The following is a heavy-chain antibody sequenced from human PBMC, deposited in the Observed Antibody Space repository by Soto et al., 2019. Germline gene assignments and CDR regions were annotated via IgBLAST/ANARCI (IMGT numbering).Heavy chain of an antibody. CDR2: IWYDGSNK. D-gene: IGHD2-15*01. CDR3: ARAPRRVVVAATWFDP. V-gene: IGHV3-33*01. CDR1: GFTFSSYG. J-gene: IGHJ5*02. Sequence: QVQLVESGGGVVQPGRSLRLSCAASGFTFSSYGMHWVRQAPGKGLEWVAVIWYDGSNKYYADSVKGRFTISRDNSKNTLYLQMNSLRAEDTAVYYCARAPRRVVVAATWFDPWGQGTLVTVSS.